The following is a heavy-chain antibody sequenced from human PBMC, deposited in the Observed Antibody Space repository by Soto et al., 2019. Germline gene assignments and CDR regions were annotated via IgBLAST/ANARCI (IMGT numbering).Heavy chain of an antibody. CDR3: ARVGSRSLTKY. D-gene: IGHD2-8*01. J-gene: IGHJ4*02. CDR2: LLSGGST. V-gene: IGHV3-53*01. Sequence: GGSLRLSCAASGFTVSDDYMSWVRQAPGKGLEWVSVLLSGGSTFYADSVKGRFTTSRDNSKNTVFLQMNSLRADDTAVYYCARVGSRSLTKYWGQGTLVTVSS. CDR1: GFTVSDDY.